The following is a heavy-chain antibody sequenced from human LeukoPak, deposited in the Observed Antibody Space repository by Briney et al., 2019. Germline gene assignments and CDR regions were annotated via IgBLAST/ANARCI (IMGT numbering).Heavy chain of an antibody. J-gene: IGHJ5*02. V-gene: IGHV1-46*01. Sequence: ASEKVSCKASGYTFTDYDINWVRQATGQGLEWMGVINPSGGSTSYAQKFQGRVTMTRDMSTSTDYMELSSLRSEDTAVYYCARDNSVEDTAWWFDPWGQGTLVTVSS. CDR1: GYTFTDYD. CDR2: INPSGGST. D-gene: IGHD4-23*01. CDR3: ARDNSVEDTAWWFDP.